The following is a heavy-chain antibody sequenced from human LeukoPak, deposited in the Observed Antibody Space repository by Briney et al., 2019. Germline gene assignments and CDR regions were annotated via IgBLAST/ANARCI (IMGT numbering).Heavy chain of an antibody. Sequence: GGSLRLSCAASGFTFSSYGMHWVRQAPGKGLEWVAVISYDGSNKYYADSVKGRFTITRDNSKNTLYLQMNSLRAEDTAVYYCAKDGRVFGVATNQYGMDVWGQGTTVTVSS. D-gene: IGHD3-3*01. V-gene: IGHV3-30*18. CDR1: GFTFSSYG. CDR3: AKDGRVFGVATNQYGMDV. CDR2: ISYDGSNK. J-gene: IGHJ6*02.